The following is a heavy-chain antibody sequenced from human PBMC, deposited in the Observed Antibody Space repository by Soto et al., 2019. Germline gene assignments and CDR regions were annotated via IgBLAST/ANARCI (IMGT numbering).Heavy chain of an antibody. J-gene: IGHJ4*02. D-gene: IGHD1-26*01. Sequence: QVQLVQSGAEVKKPGASVKVSCKASGYTFTSYAMHWVRQAPGQRLEWMGWINAGNGNTKYSQKFQGRVTITRDTSASTAYMELSSLRSEDTAVYYCARDGRGSYYFYYWGQGTLVTVSS. CDR3: ARDGRGSYYFYY. CDR1: GYTFTSYA. V-gene: IGHV1-3*01. CDR2: INAGNGNT.